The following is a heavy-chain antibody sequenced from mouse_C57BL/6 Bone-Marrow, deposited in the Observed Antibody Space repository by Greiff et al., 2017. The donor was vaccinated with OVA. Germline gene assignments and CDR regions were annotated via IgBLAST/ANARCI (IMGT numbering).Heavy chain of an antibody. Sequence: EVQLQESGAELVRPGASVKLSCTASGFNIKDDYMHWVKQRPEQGLEWIGWIDPENGDTEYASKFQGKATITADTSSNTAYLQLSSLTSEDTAVYYCTTWGQGDWYFDVWGTGTTVTVSS. J-gene: IGHJ1*03. CDR1: GFNIKDDY. CDR3: TTWGQGDWYFDV. V-gene: IGHV14-4*01. CDR2: IDPENGDT.